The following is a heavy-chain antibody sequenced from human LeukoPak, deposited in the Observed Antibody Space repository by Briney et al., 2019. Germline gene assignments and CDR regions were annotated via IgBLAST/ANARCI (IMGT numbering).Heavy chain of an antibody. CDR3: ARVFYGSGSYFDY. CDR2: MNPNSGNT. D-gene: IGHD3-10*01. J-gene: IGHJ4*02. Sequence: ASVKVSCKASGYTFTSYDINWVRQATGQGLEWMGWMNPNSGNTGYAQKFQGRVTMTRNTSISTACMELSSLRSEDTAVYYCARVFYGSGSYFDYWGQGTLVTVSS. V-gene: IGHV1-8*01. CDR1: GYTFTSYD.